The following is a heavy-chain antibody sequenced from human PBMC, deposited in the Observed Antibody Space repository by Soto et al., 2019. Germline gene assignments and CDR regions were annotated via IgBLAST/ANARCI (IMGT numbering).Heavy chain of an antibody. CDR3: PIFDPLGELLWFVA. Sequence: QEQLVQSGAEVKKPGSSVKVSCRASGGTFSNYAISWVRQAPGRGLEWMGGIIPVFGTVVYAQKLQGRVTSSADNSTRMAYMELSSLRSDDTAVYYCPIFDPLGELLWFVAWGQGNLVTVSS. J-gene: IGHJ5*02. CDR1: GGTFSNYA. D-gene: IGHD3-16*01. CDR2: IIPVFGTV. V-gene: IGHV1-69*06.